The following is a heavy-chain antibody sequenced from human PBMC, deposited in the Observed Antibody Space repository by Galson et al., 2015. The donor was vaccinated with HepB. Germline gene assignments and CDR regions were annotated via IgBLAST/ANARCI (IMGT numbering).Heavy chain of an antibody. CDR2: ISYDGSNK. D-gene: IGHD3-22*01. CDR3: ACLPWGYDSSGYYYAGNVDY. CDR1: GFTFSSYG. Sequence: SLRLSCAASGFTFSSYGMHWVRQAPGKGLEWVAVISYDGSNKYYADSVKGRFTISRDNSKNTLYLQMNSLRAEDTAVYYCACLPWGYDSSGYYYAGNVDYWGQGTLVTVSS. V-gene: IGHV3-30*03. J-gene: IGHJ4*02.